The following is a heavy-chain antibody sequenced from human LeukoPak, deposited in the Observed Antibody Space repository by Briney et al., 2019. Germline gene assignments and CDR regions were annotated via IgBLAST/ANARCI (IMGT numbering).Heavy chain of an antibody. J-gene: IGHJ4*02. CDR3: AKDSAGGLGTNFDY. Sequence: GGSLRLSCAASGFTFSTSGMHWVRQAPGKGLEWVAVIWYDGSYKYYADSVKGRFTISRDNSKDTLYLQMNSLRDEDTAVYYCAKDSAGGLGTNFDYWGQGTLSPSPQ. D-gene: IGHD7-27*01. V-gene: IGHV3-33*06. CDR2: IWYDGSYK. CDR1: GFTFSTSG.